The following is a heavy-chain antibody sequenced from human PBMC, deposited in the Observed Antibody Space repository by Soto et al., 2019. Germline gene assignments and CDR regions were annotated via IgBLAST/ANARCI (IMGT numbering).Heavy chain of an antibody. CDR2: VYWDDDK. J-gene: IGHJ4*02. V-gene: IGHV2-5*02. D-gene: IGHD3-9*01. Sequence: SGPTLVNPTQTLTLTCTFSGFSLNSRGVGVGWVRQPPGKALEWLAIVYWDDDKRYRPSLRSRLSIRKDTPKNQVVLTLTNTDPVDTATYYCVHRGPVDETGMGFDFWGQGSLVTVS. CDR3: VHRGPVDETGMGFDF. CDR1: GFSLNSRGVG.